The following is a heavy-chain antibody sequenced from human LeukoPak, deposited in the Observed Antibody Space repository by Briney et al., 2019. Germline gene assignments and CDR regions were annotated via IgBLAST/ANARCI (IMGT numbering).Heavy chain of an antibody. CDR1: GYTFTSYA. CDR3: ARSGFGSGISFDL. V-gene: IGHV1-8*02. Sequence: ASVKVSCKASGYTFTSYAMNWVRQATGQGLEWMGWMNPNSGDTGYPQKFQGRVTMTRDTSITTAYMELSSLRSDDTAVYYCARSGFGSGISFDLWGQGTLVTVSS. D-gene: IGHD3-10*01. J-gene: IGHJ5*02. CDR2: MNPNSGDT.